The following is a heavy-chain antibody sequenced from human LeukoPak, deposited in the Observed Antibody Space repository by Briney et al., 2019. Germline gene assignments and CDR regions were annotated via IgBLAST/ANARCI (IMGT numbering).Heavy chain of an antibody. V-gene: IGHV4-59*01. CDR2: IYYSGNT. CDR1: GVPISRYY. J-gene: IGHJ4*02. CDR3: ARSQESSGYALFK. D-gene: IGHD3-22*01. Sequence: PGTLSLSCTVSGVPISRYYWSGIRHPPGKGLEWICYIYYSGNTNYTPSRKSPVTISVYTSKNHFSLKLGSVTAADAAVYYCARSQESSGYALFKWGQGTLVTVSS.